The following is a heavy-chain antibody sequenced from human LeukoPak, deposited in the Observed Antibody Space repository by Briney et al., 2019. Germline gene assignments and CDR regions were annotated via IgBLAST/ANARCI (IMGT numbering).Heavy chain of an antibody. Sequence: ASVKVSCKASGYTFTHYGISWVRQAPGQGLEWMGWINPFNGNTEYLQKLQDRVTMTKDTSTSTAYMELSSLRHDDTAVYYCVRGSPDDFWGQGTLVTVSS. V-gene: IGHV1-18*01. J-gene: IGHJ4*02. CDR1: GYTFTHYG. D-gene: IGHD3-10*01. CDR3: VRGSPDDF. CDR2: INPFNGNT.